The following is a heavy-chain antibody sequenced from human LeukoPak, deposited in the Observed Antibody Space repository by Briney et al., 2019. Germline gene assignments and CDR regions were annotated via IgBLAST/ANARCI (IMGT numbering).Heavy chain of an antibody. CDR2: INQDGSEK. CDR1: GYTFSTYW. V-gene: IGHV3-7*01. Sequence: PPGGSLRLSCAASGYTFSTYWMNWVRQAPGKGLEWVANINQDGSEKYYVDSVRGRFTISRDNAKNSLYLQTNGLRAEDTAVYYCARLVAPFYYYIDVWGKGTTVTVSS. CDR3: ARLVAPFYYYIDV. D-gene: IGHD2-15*01. J-gene: IGHJ6*03.